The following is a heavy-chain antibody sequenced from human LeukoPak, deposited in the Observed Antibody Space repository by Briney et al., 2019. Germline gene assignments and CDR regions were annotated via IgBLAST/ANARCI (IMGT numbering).Heavy chain of an antibody. V-gene: IGHV3-7*01. CDR3: ARDETSYDFWSGYYHYFDY. D-gene: IGHD3-3*01. J-gene: IGHJ4*02. CDR2: IKQDGSEK. Sequence: PGGSLRLSCAASGFTFSSYWMSWVRQAPGKGLEWVANIKQDGSEKYYVDSVKGRFTISRDNAKNSLYLQMNSLRAEDTAVYYCARDETSYDFWSGYYHYFDYWGQGTLVTVSS. CDR1: GFTFSSYW.